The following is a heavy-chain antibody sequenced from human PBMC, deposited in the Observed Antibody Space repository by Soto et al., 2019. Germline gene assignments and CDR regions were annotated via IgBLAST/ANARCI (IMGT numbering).Heavy chain of an antibody. Sequence: GESLKISCKGSGYSFTSYWISWVRQMPAKGLEWMGRIDPSDSYANYSPSFQGHVTFSVDKSISTAYLQWSSLRASDTAIYYCARHKAFYYDSSGAWDQGXLVTVSS. CDR1: GYSFTSYW. CDR2: IDPSDSYA. CDR3: ARHKAFYYDSSGA. D-gene: IGHD3-22*01. J-gene: IGHJ5*02. V-gene: IGHV5-10-1*01.